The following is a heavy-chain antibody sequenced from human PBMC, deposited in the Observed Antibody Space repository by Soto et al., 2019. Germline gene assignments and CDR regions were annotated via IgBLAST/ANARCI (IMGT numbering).Heavy chain of an antibody. J-gene: IGHJ3*02. V-gene: IGHV1-58*02. CDR3: AADGGYYPNAFDI. CDR1: GFTFTSSA. D-gene: IGHD3-10*01. CDR2: IVVGSGNT. Sequence: QMQLVQSGPEVKKPGTSVKVSCKASGFTFTSSAMQWVRQARGQRLEWIGWIVVGSGNTNYAQKFQERVXXTXDXXTSTAYMELSSLRSEDTAVYYCAADGGYYPNAFDIWGQGTMVTVSS.